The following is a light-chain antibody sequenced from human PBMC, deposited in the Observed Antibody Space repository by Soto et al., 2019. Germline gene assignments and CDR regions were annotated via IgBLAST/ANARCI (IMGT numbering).Light chain of an antibody. V-gene: IGKV1-5*01. J-gene: IGKJ1*01. CDR1: HNIERW. Sequence: IKMTQSPSTLSASVGARVTITCRASHNIERWMAWYQQKPGKAPSLLIFDASTLHSGVPSRFSGSGSGTDFTITISSLQPDDFATYYCQQFAFSTTFGQGTKVDIK. CDR3: QQFAFSTT. CDR2: DAS.